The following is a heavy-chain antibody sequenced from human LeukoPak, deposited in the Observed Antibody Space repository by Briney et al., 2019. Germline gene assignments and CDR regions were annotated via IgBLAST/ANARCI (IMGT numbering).Heavy chain of an antibody. V-gene: IGHV3-30*02. Sequence: GGSLRLSCAAPGFPFNTYNIHWIRQAPGRGLEWVSFIRNDETEIHYADFAKGRFTISRDKSKNTLYLQMNSLRAEDTAVYHCAKRHGYSYGLSYYFDYWGQGTLVTVSS. J-gene: IGHJ4*02. CDR1: GFPFNTYN. CDR3: AKRHGYSYGLSYYFDY. D-gene: IGHD5-18*01. CDR2: IRNDETEI.